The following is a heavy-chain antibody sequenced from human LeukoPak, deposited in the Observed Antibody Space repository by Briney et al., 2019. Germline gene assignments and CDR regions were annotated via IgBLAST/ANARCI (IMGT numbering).Heavy chain of an antibody. CDR2: IKQDGSEK. J-gene: IGHJ5*02. Sequence: GGSLRLSCAASGFTFSSYWMSWVRQAPGKGLEWVANIKQDGSEKYYVDSEKGRFTISRDNAKNSLYLQMNSLRAEDTAVYYCAYCSSTSRCNWFDPWGQGTLVTVSS. CDR1: GFTFSSYW. D-gene: IGHD2-2*01. CDR3: AYCSSTSRCNWFDP. V-gene: IGHV3-7*01.